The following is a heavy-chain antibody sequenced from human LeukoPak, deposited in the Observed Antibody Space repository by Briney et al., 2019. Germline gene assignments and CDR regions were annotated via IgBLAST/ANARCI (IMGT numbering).Heavy chain of an antibody. V-gene: IGHV3-23*01. D-gene: IGHD3-3*01. CDR1: GFTFSSFA. Sequence: GGSLRLSCAASGFTFSSFAMSWVRQAPGQGLEWVSAISDNSGNTYYADSVKGRFTISRDNSENTLYLQMNSLRAEDTALYYCASAGYDLDYWGQGTLVTVSS. CDR3: ASAGYDLDY. CDR2: ISDNSGNT. J-gene: IGHJ4*02.